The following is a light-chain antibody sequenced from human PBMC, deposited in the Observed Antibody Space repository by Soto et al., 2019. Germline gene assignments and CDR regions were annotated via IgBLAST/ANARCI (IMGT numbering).Light chain of an antibody. J-gene: IGKJ3*01. CDR3: MQPLQTPP. CDR2: LGS. CDR1: QSLLHSNGYNY. Sequence: DIVMTQSLLSLPVTPGEPASISCRSSQSLLHSNGYNYLDWYLQKPGQSPQLLICLGSNRASGVPDRFSGSGSGTDFTLKISRVEAEDVGVYYCMQPLQTPPFGPGTKVDIK. V-gene: IGKV2-28*01.